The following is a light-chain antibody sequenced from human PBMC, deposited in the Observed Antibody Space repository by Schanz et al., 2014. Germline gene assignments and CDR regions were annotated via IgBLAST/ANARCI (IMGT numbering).Light chain of an antibody. CDR2: DVN. Sequence: QSALTQPASVSGSPGQSITISCTGTSSDVGGYNYVSWYQQYRGKAPKLMIYDVNNRPSGVSHRFSGSKSGSTASLRISELQAEDESNYSCCSYAGSTSVVFGGGIKLTVL. V-gene: IGLV2-14*03. CDR1: SSDVGGYNY. J-gene: IGLJ2*01. CDR3: CSYAGSTSVV.